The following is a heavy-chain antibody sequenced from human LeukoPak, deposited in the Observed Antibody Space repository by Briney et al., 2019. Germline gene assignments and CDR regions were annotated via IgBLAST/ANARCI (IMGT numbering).Heavy chain of an antibody. CDR1: GYTFTSYD. CDR2: MNPNSGNT. V-gene: IGHV1-8*03. D-gene: IGHD3-10*01. Sequence: ASVKVSCKASGYTFTSYDTNWVRQTTGQGLEWMGWMNPNSGNTGYAQKFQGRVTLTGNTSISTAYMELSSLRSEDTAVYYCARRQYGSGSPLYYWGQGTLVTVSS. CDR3: ARRQYGSGSPLYY. J-gene: IGHJ4*02.